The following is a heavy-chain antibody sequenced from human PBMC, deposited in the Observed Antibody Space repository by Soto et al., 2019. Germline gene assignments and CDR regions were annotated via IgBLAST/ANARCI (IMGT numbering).Heavy chain of an antibody. CDR1: GYTFTSYG. Sequence: GASVKVSCKASGYTFTSYGISWVRQVPGKGLEWMGIIYPGDSDTRYSPSFQGQVTISADKSISTAYLQWSSLKASDTAMYYCASTNTAMDLYYFDYWGQGTLVTVSS. D-gene: IGHD5-18*01. J-gene: IGHJ4*02. CDR2: IYPGDSDT. CDR3: ASTNTAMDLYYFDY. V-gene: IGHV5-51*03.